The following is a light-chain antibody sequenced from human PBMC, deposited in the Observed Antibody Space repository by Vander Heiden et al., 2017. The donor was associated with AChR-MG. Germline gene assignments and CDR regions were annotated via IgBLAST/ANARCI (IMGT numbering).Light chain of an antibody. CDR2: GAS. CDR1: QSVSSN. V-gene: IGKV3-15*01. CDR3: QHDNNGPAIS. J-gene: IGKJ5*01. Sequence: EIVMTQSPATLSVSRGERATLSCRGRQSVSSNLAWYKQKPVQAPMLLICGASNRATGSTARCSGMGSGKEFTLTIRSLQCEDFAVYYGQHDNNGPAISVGHWARLGIK.